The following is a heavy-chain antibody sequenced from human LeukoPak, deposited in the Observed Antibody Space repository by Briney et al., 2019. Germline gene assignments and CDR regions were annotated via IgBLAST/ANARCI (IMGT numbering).Heavy chain of an antibody. CDR1: EFTFSSYA. J-gene: IGHJ4*02. Sequence: PGGSLRLSCAASEFTFSSYAMHWVRQAPGKGLEWVAVISYDGSNEYYADSVKGRLTISRDNSRNTLYLQMNSLRADDTAIYYCAREIVAAIGFDYWGQGTLVTVSS. V-gene: IGHV3-30*04. CDR3: AREIVAAIGFDY. CDR2: ISYDGSNE. D-gene: IGHD5-12*01.